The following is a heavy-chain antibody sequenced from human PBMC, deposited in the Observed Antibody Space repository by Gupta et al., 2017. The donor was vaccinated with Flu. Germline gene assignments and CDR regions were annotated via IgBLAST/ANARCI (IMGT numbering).Heavy chain of an antibody. CDR1: YSFSDYY. V-gene: IGHV1-2*06. CDR3: AREEGGTLTYERAFDI. CDR2: FNPHSGGT. J-gene: IGHJ3*02. Sequence: YSFSDYYIHWGRQGPGQGLEWMGRFNPHSGGTNFAQKCQGRVTMTMHTSINTAYMEVTGLTSEDTAVYFCAREEGGTLTYERAFDIWGQGTVVTVSS. D-gene: IGHD2-15*01.